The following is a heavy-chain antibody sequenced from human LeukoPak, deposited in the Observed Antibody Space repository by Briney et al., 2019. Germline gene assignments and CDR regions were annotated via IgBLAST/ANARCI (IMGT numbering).Heavy chain of an antibody. D-gene: IGHD1-1*01. V-gene: IGHV3-7*03. Sequence: GGSLRLSCAASGFIFSNYWMTWVRQAPGKGPEWVAKISPDGGVSQYVDSVKGRFTISRDNSKNSLSLHMSSLRVEDTALYFCAKEEFWRFDFWGQGTLVTVS. J-gene: IGHJ4*02. CDR3: AKEEFWRFDF. CDR1: GFIFSNYW. CDR2: ISPDGGVS.